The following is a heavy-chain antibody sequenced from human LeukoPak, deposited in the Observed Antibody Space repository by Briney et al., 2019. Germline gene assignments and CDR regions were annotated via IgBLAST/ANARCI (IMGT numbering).Heavy chain of an antibody. J-gene: IGHJ4*02. Sequence: SVKVSCKASGYTFTGYYMHWVRQAPEQGLEWMGWINPNSGGTNYAQKFQGRVTMTRDTSISTAYMELSRLRSDDTAVYYCARVGGGTVLTGYYPDYWGQGTLVTVSS. CDR1: GYTFTGYY. CDR2: INPNSGGT. V-gene: IGHV1-2*02. D-gene: IGHD3-9*01. CDR3: ARVGGGTVLTGYYPDY.